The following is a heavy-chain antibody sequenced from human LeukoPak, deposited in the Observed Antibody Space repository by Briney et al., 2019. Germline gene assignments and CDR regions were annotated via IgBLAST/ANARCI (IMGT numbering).Heavy chain of an antibody. D-gene: IGHD3-10*01. CDR2: ISSSSSYI. V-gene: IGHV3-21*01. CDR1: GFTFSSYS. Sequence: GGSLRLSCAASGFTFSSYSMNWVRQAPGKGLEWVSSISSSSSYIYYADSVKGRFTISRDNAKNSLYLQVNSLRAEDTAVYYCVRDSELGGDYWGQGTLVTVSS. CDR3: VRDSELGGDY. J-gene: IGHJ4*02.